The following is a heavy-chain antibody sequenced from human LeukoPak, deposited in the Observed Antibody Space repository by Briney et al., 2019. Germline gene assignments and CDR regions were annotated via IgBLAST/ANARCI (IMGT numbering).Heavy chain of an antibody. CDR1: GGTFSSYA. V-gene: IGHV1-69*13. CDR3: ARGWLAESTVVTPYNY. Sequence: ASVKVSCKASGGTFSSYAISWVRQAPGQGLEWMGGIIPMFGSAKYIQKFQGRVTITADESTSTVYMEVSSLRSEDTAVYYCARGWLAESTVVTPYNYWGQGTLVTVSS. D-gene: IGHD4-23*01. CDR2: IIPMFGSA. J-gene: IGHJ4*02.